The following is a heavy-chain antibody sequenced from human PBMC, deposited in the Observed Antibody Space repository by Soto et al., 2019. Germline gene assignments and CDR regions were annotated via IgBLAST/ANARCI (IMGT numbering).Heavy chain of an antibody. CDR3: ARLGGIAVAGPIYY. CDR2: VYHTGNT. V-gene: IGHV4-39*01. Sequence: PSESLSLTCRVSGGSVSRRNYYWAWIRQPPGKGLEWIGSVYHTGNTYYSLSLRSRVAISLDTSKNQFSLRLDAVSAADTATYYCARLGGIAVAGPIYYWGQGTLATVSS. J-gene: IGHJ4*02. D-gene: IGHD6-19*01. CDR1: GGSVSRRNYY.